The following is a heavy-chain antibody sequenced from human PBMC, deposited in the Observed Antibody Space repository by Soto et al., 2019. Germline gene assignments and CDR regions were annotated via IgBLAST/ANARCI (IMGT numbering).Heavy chain of an antibody. Sequence: EVQLLESGGGLVQPGGSLRLSCAASGFTFSSYAMSWVRQAPGKGLEWVSAISGSGGSTYYADSVKGRFTISRDNSKNTVDLQMNSLRAEDTAVYYCAKAEHSSGWYEGYYFDYWGQGTLVTVSS. CDR1: GFTFSSYA. CDR2: ISGSGGST. D-gene: IGHD6-19*01. V-gene: IGHV3-23*01. CDR3: AKAEHSSGWYEGYYFDY. J-gene: IGHJ4*02.